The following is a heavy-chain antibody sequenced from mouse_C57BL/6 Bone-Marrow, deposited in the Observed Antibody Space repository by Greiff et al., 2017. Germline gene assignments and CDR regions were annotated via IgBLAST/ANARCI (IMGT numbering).Heavy chain of an antibody. D-gene: IGHD2-4*01. CDR3: ARGGYDYDERYYAMDY. CDR2: ISNGGGST. CDR1: GFTFSDYY. V-gene: IGHV5-12*01. J-gene: IGHJ4*01. Sequence: DVKLVESGGGLVQPGGSLKLSCAASGFTFSDYYMYWVRQTPEKRLEWVAYISNGGGSTYYPDTVKGRFTISRDNAKNTLYLQMSRLKSEDTAMYYCARGGYDYDERYYAMDYWGQGTSVTVSS.